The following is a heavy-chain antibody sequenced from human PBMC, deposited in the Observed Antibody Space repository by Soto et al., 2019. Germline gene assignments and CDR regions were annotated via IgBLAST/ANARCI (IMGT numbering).Heavy chain of an antibody. D-gene: IGHD2-2*02. Sequence: QVHLVQSGAEVKKPGASVKVSCKTSGYSFTSSGINWVRQAPGQGLEWMGWISGYNGDTNYLQKFQGRDTMTTDTSTSTAYMELRSLRSDDTAVYYCARSGSIPYYYYGMDVWGQGTTVTVSS. CDR2: ISGYNGDT. J-gene: IGHJ6*02. CDR3: ARSGSIPYYYYGMDV. CDR1: GYSFTSSG. V-gene: IGHV1-18*01.